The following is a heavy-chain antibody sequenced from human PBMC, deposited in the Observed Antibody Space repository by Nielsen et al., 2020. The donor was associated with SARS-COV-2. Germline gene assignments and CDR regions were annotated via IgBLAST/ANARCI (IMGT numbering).Heavy chain of an antibody. CDR3: ARANKRYCSSTSCYADYYYMDV. J-gene: IGHJ6*03. CDR2: INHSGST. Sequence: SETLSLTCAAYGGSFSGYYWSWIRQPPGKGLEWIGEINHSGSTNYNPSLKSRVTISVDTSKNQFSLKLSSVTAADTAVYYCARANKRYCSSTSCYADYYYMDVWGKGTTVTVSS. CDR1: GGSFSGYY. D-gene: IGHD2-2*01. V-gene: IGHV4-34*01.